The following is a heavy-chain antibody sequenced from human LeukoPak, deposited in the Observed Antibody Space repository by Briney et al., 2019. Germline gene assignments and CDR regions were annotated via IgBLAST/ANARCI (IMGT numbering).Heavy chain of an antibody. CDR1: GFTFSDYY. Sequence: GALRLSCVASGFTFSDYYMSWIRQAPGKGLEWVSYIRSSGTTIHYADSVKGRFTISRDNAKNSLYLQMDSLRAEDTAVYYCARDRGAVTDVFDYWGQGTLVTVSS. V-gene: IGHV3-11*04. D-gene: IGHD6-19*01. CDR3: ARDRGAVTDVFDY. J-gene: IGHJ4*02. CDR2: IRSSGTTI.